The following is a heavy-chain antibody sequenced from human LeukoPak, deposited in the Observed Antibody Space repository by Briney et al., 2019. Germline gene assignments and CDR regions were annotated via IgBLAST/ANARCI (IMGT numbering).Heavy chain of an antibody. D-gene: IGHD3-16*02. Sequence: PSETLSLTCAVYGGSFSGYYWSWIRQPPGKGLEWIGEINHSGSTNYNPSLKSRVTISVDTSKIQFSLKLSSVTAADTAVYYCARGGRPNYVWGSYRYSYYFDYWGQGTLVTVSS. CDR1: GGSFSGYY. V-gene: IGHV4-34*01. CDR3: ARGGRPNYVWGSYRYSYYFDY. CDR2: INHSGST. J-gene: IGHJ4*02.